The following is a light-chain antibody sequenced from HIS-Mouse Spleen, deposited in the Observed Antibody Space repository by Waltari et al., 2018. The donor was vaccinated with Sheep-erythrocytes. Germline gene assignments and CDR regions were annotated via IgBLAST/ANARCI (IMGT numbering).Light chain of an antibody. V-gene: IGLV2-23*01. CDR3: CSYAGSSTPWV. CDR2: EGS. Sequence: QSALTQPASVSGSPGQSITIPRTGTSSDVGSYNLVAWYQQRPGKAPKLMIYEGSKRPSGVSNRFSGSKSGNTASLTISGLQAEDEADYYCCSYAGSSTPWVFGGGTKLTVL. J-gene: IGLJ3*02. CDR1: SSDVGSYNL.